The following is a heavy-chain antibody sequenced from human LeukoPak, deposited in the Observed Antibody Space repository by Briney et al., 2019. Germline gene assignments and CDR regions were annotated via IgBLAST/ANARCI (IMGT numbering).Heavy chain of an antibody. J-gene: IGHJ4*02. CDR3: AREAPYDYVWGSYRFDY. D-gene: IGHD3-16*02. V-gene: IGHV3-21*01. CDR2: ISSSSSYI. Sequence: SGGSLRLSCAASGFTFSSYSMNWVRQAPGKGLGWVSSISSSSSYIYYADSVKGRFTISRDNAKNSLYLQMNSLRAEDTAVYYCAREAPYDYVWGSYRFDYWGQGTLVTVSS. CDR1: GFTFSSYS.